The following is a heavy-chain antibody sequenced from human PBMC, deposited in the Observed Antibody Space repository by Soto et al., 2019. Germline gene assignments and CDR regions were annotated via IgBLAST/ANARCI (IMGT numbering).Heavy chain of an antibody. V-gene: IGHV4-30-4*01. D-gene: IGHD3-10*01. CDR1: GGPIKTGDYY. Sequence: SETVSLTCNVSGGPIKTGDYYWNWIRQPPGKGLEWIGYVFYSGATNYSPSLKSRAAISMDTSKNQFSLGLTPVTAADTAVYYCARAGFSYGHLLFWGQGIRVTVSS. CDR2: VFYSGAT. J-gene: IGHJ4*02. CDR3: ARAGFSYGHLLF.